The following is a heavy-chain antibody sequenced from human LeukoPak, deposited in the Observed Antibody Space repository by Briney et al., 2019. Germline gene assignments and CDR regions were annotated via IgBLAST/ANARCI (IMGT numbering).Heavy chain of an antibody. D-gene: IGHD3-22*01. CDR1: GGSIIGSY. CDR2: IYNTVDV. Sequence: PSETLSLTCTVSGGSIIGSYWTWIRQSPGGGLEYIGYIYNTVDVNYSPSLKSRVTISIDMSRSQFSLRLKSVTAADTAIYYCARSRNYDSTGYNPTYYFDSWGQGALFTVSS. V-gene: IGHV4-59*01. J-gene: IGHJ4*02. CDR3: ARSRNYDSTGYNPTYYFDS.